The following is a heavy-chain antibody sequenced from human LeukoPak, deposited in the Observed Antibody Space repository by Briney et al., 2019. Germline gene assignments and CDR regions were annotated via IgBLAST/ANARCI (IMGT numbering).Heavy chain of an antibody. V-gene: IGHV4-34*01. CDR1: GGSFSGYY. CDR3: HYSSRLRYYYGMDV. J-gene: IGHJ6*04. CDR2: INHSGST. Sequence: SETLSLTCAVYGGSFSGYYWSWIRQPPGKGLEWIWEINHSGSTNYNPSLKSRVTISVDTSKNQFSLKLSSVTAADTAVYYCHYSSRLRYYYGMDVWGKGTTVTVSS. D-gene: IGHD6-13*01.